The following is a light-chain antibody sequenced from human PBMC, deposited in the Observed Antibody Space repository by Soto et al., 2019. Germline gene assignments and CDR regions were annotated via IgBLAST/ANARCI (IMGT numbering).Light chain of an antibody. CDR3: QKYGRSVT. J-gene: IGKJ4*01. CDR1: QSVSSSY. CDR2: AAS. V-gene: IGKV3-20*01. Sequence: EIVMTQSPATLSVSPGERATLSCRASQSVSSSYFAWYQQKPGQAPRLLIYAASSRATGIPDRFSGSGSGTDFPLTISSLEPEDLAVYYCQKYGRSVTFAGGTKVEIK.